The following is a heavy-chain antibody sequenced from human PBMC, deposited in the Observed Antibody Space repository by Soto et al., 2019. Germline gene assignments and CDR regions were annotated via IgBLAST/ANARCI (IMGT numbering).Heavy chain of an antibody. J-gene: IGHJ4*02. D-gene: IGHD4-17*01. Sequence: GGSLRLSCAASGFTFSSYAMSWVRRAPGKGLEWVSAISGSSGSTYYADSVKGRFTISRDNSKNTLYLQMNSLRAEDTAVYYCASHMTTVTTSHDYWGQGTLVTVSS. V-gene: IGHV3-23*01. CDR3: ASHMTTVTTSHDY. CDR2: ISGSSGST. CDR1: GFTFSSYA.